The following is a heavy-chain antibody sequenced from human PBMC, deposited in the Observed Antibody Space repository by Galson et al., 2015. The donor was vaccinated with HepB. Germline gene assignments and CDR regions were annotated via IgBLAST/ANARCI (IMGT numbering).Heavy chain of an antibody. CDR3: TSSDDYGDGDY. CDR1: GFTFSGSA. V-gene: IGHV3-73*01. CDR2: IRSKANSYAT. D-gene: IGHD4-17*01. Sequence: SLRLSCAASGFTFSGSAMHWVRQASGKGLEWVGRIRSKANSYATAYAASVKGRFTISRDDSKNTAYLQMNSLKTEDTAVYYCTSSDDYGDGDYWGQGTLVTVSS. J-gene: IGHJ4*02.